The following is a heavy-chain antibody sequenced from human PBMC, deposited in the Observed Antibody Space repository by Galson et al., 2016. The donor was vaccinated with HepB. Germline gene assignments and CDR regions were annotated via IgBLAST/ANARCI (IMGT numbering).Heavy chain of an antibody. V-gene: IGHV3-11*01. J-gene: IGHJ4*02. Sequence: SLRLSCAASGFTFSDYYMSWIRQAPGKGLEWVSYISSSGSTIYYADSVKGRFTISRDNAKNSLYLQMNSLRAEDTAVYYCARVDCTGGVCAYYYFDYWGQGTLVTVSS. CDR3: ARVDCTGGVCAYYYFDY. CDR1: GFTFSDYY. CDR2: ISSSGSTI. D-gene: IGHD2-8*02.